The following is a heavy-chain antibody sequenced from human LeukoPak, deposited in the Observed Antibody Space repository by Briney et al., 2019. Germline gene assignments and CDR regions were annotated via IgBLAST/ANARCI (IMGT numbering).Heavy chain of an antibody. CDR1: GGSVSSGGYS. Sequence: SETLSLTCAVSGGSVSSGGYSWSWIRQPPGKGLEWIRNIYHIGSTYYNPSLKSRVTISVDRSKNQFSLKLSSVTAADTAVYYCARGSLYDYVWGSYRSSGWYYFDYWGQGTLVTVSS. V-gene: IGHV4-30-2*01. CDR2: IYHIGST. D-gene: IGHD3-16*02. J-gene: IGHJ4*02. CDR3: ARGSLYDYVWGSYRSSGWYYFDY.